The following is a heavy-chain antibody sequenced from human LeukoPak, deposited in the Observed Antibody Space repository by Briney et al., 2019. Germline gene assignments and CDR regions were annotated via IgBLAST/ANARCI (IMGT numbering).Heavy chain of an antibody. D-gene: IGHD3-3*01. CDR3: TSRGDFWSGYWAMNV. J-gene: IGHJ6*02. CDR2: ISSTSSYI. Sequence: GGSLRLSCVASGFTFTSYSLNWVRQAPGKGLEWVSSISSTSSYIYYADSVKGRFTLSRDNAKNSIYLQMDSLRAEDTAVYYCTSRGDFWSGYWAMNVWGQGTTVIVSS. V-gene: IGHV3-21*01. CDR1: GFTFTSYS.